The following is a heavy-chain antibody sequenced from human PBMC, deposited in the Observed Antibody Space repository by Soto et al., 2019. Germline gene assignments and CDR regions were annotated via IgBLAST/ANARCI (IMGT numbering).Heavy chain of an antibody. Sequence: GESLKISCKGSGYSFTSYWIGWVRQMPGKGLEWMGIIYPGDSDTRYSPSFQGQVTISADKSISTAYLQWSSLKASDTAMYYCARTIFGVVIGHYYYYMYVWGKGTTVTVSS. CDR2: IYPGDSDT. V-gene: IGHV5-51*01. CDR3: ARTIFGVVIGHYYYYMYV. J-gene: IGHJ6*03. D-gene: IGHD3-3*01. CDR1: GYSFTSYW.